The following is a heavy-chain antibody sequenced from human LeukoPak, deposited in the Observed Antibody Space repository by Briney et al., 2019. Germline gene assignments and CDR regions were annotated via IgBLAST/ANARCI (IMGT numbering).Heavy chain of an antibody. Sequence: SQTLSLTCTVSGGSISSGDYYWSWIRQPPGKGLEWIGYIYYSGSTYYNPSLKSRVTISVDTSKNQFSLKLSSVTAADTAVYYCARAGRYCSSTSCYIWFDPWGQGTLVTVSS. J-gene: IGHJ5*02. V-gene: IGHV4-30-4*01. D-gene: IGHD2-2*02. CDR1: GGSISSGDYY. CDR3: ARAGRYCSSTSCYIWFDP. CDR2: IYYSGST.